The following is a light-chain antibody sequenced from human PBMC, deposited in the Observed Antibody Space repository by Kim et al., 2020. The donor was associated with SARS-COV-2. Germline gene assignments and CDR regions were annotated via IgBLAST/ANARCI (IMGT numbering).Light chain of an antibody. Sequence: SIAISCTGTSSDVGGYNYVSWYQQHPGKAPKLTIYDVSNRPSGVSNRFSGSKSGNTASLIISGLQAEDEADYYCSSYTSSSTPYVFGTGTKVTVL. V-gene: IGLV2-14*03. J-gene: IGLJ1*01. CDR2: DVS. CDR3: SSYTSSSTPYV. CDR1: SSDVGGYNY.